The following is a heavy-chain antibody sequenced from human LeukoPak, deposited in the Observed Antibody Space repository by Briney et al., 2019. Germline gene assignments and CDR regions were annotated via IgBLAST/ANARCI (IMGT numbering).Heavy chain of an antibody. CDR3: AKDNRRHYTSGPNPDSLH. V-gene: IGHV3-9*01. J-gene: IGHJ4*02. Sequence: SGRSLRLSCAGSGFIFNNYAMHWVRQPPGKGLEWVSGISWNSGTIDYADSVRGRSTISRDNAKNSLYLQMDSLRVEDTAFYYCAKDNRRHYTSGPNPDSLHWGQGALVTVSS. D-gene: IGHD6-19*01. CDR1: GFIFNNYA. CDR2: ISWNSGTI.